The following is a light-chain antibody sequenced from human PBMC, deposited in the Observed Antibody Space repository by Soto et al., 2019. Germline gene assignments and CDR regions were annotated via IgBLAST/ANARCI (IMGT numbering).Light chain of an antibody. CDR1: HGFXGNY. CDR2: GAS. CDR3: QQYDSSPWT. V-gene: IGKV3-20*01. J-gene: IGKJ1*01. Sequence: EIVLTKCPGTLSMSLGEGATLSCMASHGFXGNYLAWYQQHPGRAPRLRXDGASRRATGSPDRLSGSASATDFPLTISRLEPEDVAVYYCQQYDSSPWTFGRGTKVEIK.